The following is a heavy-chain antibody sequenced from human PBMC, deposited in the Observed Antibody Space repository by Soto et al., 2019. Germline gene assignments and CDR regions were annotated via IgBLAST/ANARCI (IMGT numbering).Heavy chain of an antibody. Sequence: QVQLVQSGAEVKKPGSSVKVSCKASGGTFSSYAISWVRQAPGQGLEWMGGIIPIFGTANYAQKFQGRVTITADESTSTAYMGLSSLRSEDTAVYYCARTSFGDDYGDYEAWGQGTLVTVSS. CDR2: IIPIFGTA. CDR3: ARTSFGDDYGDYEA. CDR1: GGTFSSYA. D-gene: IGHD4-17*01. J-gene: IGHJ4*02. V-gene: IGHV1-69*01.